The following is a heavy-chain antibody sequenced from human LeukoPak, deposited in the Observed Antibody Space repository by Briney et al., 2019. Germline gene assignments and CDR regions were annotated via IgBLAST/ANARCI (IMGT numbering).Heavy chain of an antibody. CDR1: GGSISSYY. CDR2: IYSSGST. D-gene: IGHD4-11*01. J-gene: IGHJ5*02. CDR3: ARHPHDYSNFLRWFDP. V-gene: IGHV4-4*07. Sequence: SETLSLTCTVSGGSISSYYWSWIRQPAGKGLEWIGRIYSSGSTNYNPSLKSRVTMSVDTSKNQFSLKLSSLTAADTAVYYCARHPHDYSNFLRWFDPWGQGTLVTVSS.